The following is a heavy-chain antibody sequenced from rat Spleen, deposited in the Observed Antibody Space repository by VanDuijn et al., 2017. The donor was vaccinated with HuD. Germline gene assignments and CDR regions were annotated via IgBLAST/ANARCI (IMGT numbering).Heavy chain of an antibody. D-gene: IGHD4-3*01. CDR2: ITYDGSST. J-gene: IGHJ2*01. Sequence: EVQLVESGGGLVQPGRSLRLSCAASGFTFSDYNMAWVRQAPRKGLEWVAVITYDGSSTYYRDSVKGRFTISRDNAKSTLYLQMDSLRSEDTATYYCARQNSGFDYWGQGVMVTVSS. V-gene: IGHV5-7*01. CDR3: ARQNSGFDY. CDR1: GFTFSDYN.